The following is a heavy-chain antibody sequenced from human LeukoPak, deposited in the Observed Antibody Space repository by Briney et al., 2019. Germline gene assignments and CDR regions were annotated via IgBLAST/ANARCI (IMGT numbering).Heavy chain of an antibody. J-gene: IGHJ4*02. CDR1: GFTFSSYG. CDR3: ATRRAPYSSSWYDY. Sequence: PGGSLRLSCAASGFTFSSYGMHWVRQAPGKGLEWVSAISGSGGSTYYADSVKGRFTISRDNSKNTLHLQMNSLRAEDTAVYYCATRRAPYSSSWYDYWGQGTLVTVSS. V-gene: IGHV3-23*01. CDR2: ISGSGGST. D-gene: IGHD6-13*01.